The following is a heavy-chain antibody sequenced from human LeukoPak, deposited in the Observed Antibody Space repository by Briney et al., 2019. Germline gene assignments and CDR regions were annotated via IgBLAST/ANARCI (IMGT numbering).Heavy chain of an antibody. CDR3: ARAIPASNDYYDSSGYPSLPDY. V-gene: IGHV3-11*04. CDR1: GLTFSDYY. CDR2: ISCSGSTI. Sequence: GGSLRLSCAASGLTFSDYYLSWIRQAPGKGLEWVSYISCSGSTIYYADSVKGRFTFSRDNAKNSLYLQMNSLRAEDTAVYYCARAIPASNDYYDSSGYPSLPDYWGQGTLVTVSS. D-gene: IGHD3-22*01. J-gene: IGHJ4*02.